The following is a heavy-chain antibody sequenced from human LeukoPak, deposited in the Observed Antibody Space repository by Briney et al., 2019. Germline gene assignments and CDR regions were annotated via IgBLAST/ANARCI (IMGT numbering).Heavy chain of an antibody. CDR1: GFTFSSYA. V-gene: IGHV3-23*01. D-gene: IGHD4-17*01. CDR3: AKNLESYGDSATDY. CDR2: ISASGGGT. J-gene: IGHJ4*02. Sequence: GGSLRLSCAASGFTFSSYAMSWVRQAPGKGLEWVSSISASGGGTYYADSMKGRFTISRDSSKNTLYLQMISLRAEDTAIYYCAKNLESYGDSATDYWGQGTLVTVSS.